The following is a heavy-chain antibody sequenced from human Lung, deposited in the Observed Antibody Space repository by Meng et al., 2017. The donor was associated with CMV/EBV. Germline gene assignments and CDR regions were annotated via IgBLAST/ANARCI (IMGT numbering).Heavy chain of an antibody. CDR3: ARAGAAVTTHFDF. Sequence: QFQLVQAGAELQKPGASVKFPCKASGYTFGIFGTHWVRQAPGQGLEWVGWISAENGNTNYAQKFQGRVNLTTDTSTKTAYMDLRGLRSDDSAVYYCARAGAAVTTHFDFWGRGTLVTVSS. J-gene: IGHJ4*02. V-gene: IGHV1-18*01. CDR2: ISAENGNT. D-gene: IGHD4-17*01. CDR1: GYTFGIFG.